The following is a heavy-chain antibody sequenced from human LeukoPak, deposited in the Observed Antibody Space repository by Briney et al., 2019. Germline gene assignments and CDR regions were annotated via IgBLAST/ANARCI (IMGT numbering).Heavy chain of an antibody. CDR3: IIDSPYYYDSSGPSDMDV. CDR2: IRSKANSYAT. D-gene: IGHD3-22*01. V-gene: IGHV3-73*01. CDR1: GFTFSGSA. J-gene: IGHJ6*03. Sequence: GGSLRLSCAASGFTFSGSAMHWVRQASGKGLEWVGRIRSKANSYATAYAASVKGRFTISRDDSKNTAYLQMNSLKTEDTAVYYCIIDSPYYYDSSGPSDMDVWGKGTTVTISS.